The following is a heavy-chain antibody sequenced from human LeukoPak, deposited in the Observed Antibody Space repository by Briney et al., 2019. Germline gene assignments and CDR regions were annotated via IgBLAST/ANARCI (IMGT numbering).Heavy chain of an antibody. V-gene: IGHV3-53*04. CDR2: IYSGGST. CDR1: GFTVSSNY. CDR3: ARGAGRDGYNFDY. J-gene: IGHJ4*02. D-gene: IGHD5-24*01. Sequence: PGGSLRLSCAASGFTVSSNYMSWVRQAPGKGLEWVSVIYSGGSTYYADSVKGRFTISRHNSKNTLYLQMNSLRAEDTAVYHCARGAGRDGYNFDYWGQGTLVTVSS.